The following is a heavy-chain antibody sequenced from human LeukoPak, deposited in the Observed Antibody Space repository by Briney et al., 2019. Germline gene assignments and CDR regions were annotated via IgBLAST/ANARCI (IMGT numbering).Heavy chain of an antibody. J-gene: IGHJ5*02. CDR1: GGSISSSSYY. D-gene: IGHD3-3*01. Sequence: SETLSLTCTVSGGSISSSSYYWGWIRQPPGKGLEWIGSIYYSGSTFYNPSLKSRVTISVDTSKNQFSLKLSSVTAADTAVYYCARERYDFWSGYGWFDPWGQGTLVTVSS. V-gene: IGHV4-39*01. CDR3: ARERYDFWSGYGWFDP. CDR2: IYYSGST.